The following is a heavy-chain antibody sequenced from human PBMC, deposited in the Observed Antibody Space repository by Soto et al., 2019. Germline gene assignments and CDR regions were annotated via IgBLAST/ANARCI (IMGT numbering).Heavy chain of an antibody. Sequence: EVQLVESGGGLVQPGGSLRLSCGASGFTFSSYSMNWVRQAPGKGLEWVSYISSSSSTIYYADSVKGRFTISRDNAKNSLYLQMNSLRAEDTAVYYCARAIAAAAVDYWGQGTLVTVSS. V-gene: IGHV3-48*01. CDR2: ISSSSSTI. CDR3: ARAIAAAAVDY. J-gene: IGHJ4*02. D-gene: IGHD6-13*01. CDR1: GFTFSSYS.